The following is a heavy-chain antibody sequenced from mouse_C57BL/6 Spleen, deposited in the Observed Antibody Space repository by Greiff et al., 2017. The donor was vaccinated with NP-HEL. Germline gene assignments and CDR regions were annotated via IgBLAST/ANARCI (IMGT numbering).Heavy chain of an antibody. CDR3: ARSGITTVALDY. D-gene: IGHD1-1*01. Sequence: QVQLKQSGPELVKPGASVKISCKASGYAFSSSWMNWVKQRPGKGLEWIGRIYPGDGDTNYNGKFKGKATLTADKSSSTAYMQLSSLTSEDSAVYFCARSGITTVALDYWGQGTTLTVSS. CDR2: IYPGDGDT. V-gene: IGHV1-82*01. CDR1: GYAFSSSW. J-gene: IGHJ2*01.